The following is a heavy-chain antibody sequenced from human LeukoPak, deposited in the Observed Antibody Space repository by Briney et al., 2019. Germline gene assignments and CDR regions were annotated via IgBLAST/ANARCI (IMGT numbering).Heavy chain of an antibody. D-gene: IGHD1-26*01. CDR2: ITSGSSYI. CDR3: ARDPYSGSYGNYYYYFMDV. V-gene: IGHV3-21*01. CDR1: GFTFSSYN. J-gene: IGHJ6*03. Sequence: PGGSLGLSCAASGFTFSSYNMNWVRQAPGKGLEWVSSITSGSSYIYYADSVKGRFTISRDNAKNSLYLQMNSLRAEDTAVYYCARDPYSGSYGNYYYYFMDVWGKGTTVTISS.